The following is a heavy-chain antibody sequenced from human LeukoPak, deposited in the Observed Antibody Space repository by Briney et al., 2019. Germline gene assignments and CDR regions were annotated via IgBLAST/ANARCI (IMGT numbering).Heavy chain of an antibody. J-gene: IGHJ4*02. Sequence: ASVKVSCKASGYTFTSYYMHWVRQAPGQGLEWMGWMNPNSGNTGYAQKFQGRVTITRNTSISTAYMELSSLRSEDTAVYYCARASPGYSSSWSPPSDYWGQGTLVTVSS. CDR3: ARASPGYSSSWSPPSDY. V-gene: IGHV1-8*03. CDR1: GYTFTSYY. D-gene: IGHD6-13*01. CDR2: MNPNSGNT.